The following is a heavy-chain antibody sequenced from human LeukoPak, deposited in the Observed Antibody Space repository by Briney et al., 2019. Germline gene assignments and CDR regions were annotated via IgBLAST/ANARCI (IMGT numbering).Heavy chain of an antibody. Sequence: GASVKVSCKASGYTFTGYYIHWVRQAPGQGLEWMGRINPNSGGTNYAQKFQGRVTMTRDTSISTAYMELSRLRSDDTAVYYCAREMERWLQSIDYWGQGTLVTVSS. V-gene: IGHV1-2*06. CDR2: INPNSGGT. J-gene: IGHJ4*02. D-gene: IGHD5-24*01. CDR1: GYTFTGYY. CDR3: AREMERWLQSIDY.